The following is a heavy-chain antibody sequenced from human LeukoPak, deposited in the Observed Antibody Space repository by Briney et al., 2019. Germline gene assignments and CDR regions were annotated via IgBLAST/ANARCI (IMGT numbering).Heavy chain of an antibody. CDR1: GGSISSGGYY. Sequence: SETLSLTCTVSGGSISSGGYYWSWIRQHPGKGLEWIGYIYYSGSTYYNPSLKSRVTISVDTSKNQFSLKLSSVTAADTAVYYCARDFSRYGAFDIWGQGTMVTVSS. CDR3: ARDFSRYGAFDI. D-gene: IGHD2/OR15-2a*01. V-gene: IGHV4-31*03. J-gene: IGHJ3*02. CDR2: IYYSGST.